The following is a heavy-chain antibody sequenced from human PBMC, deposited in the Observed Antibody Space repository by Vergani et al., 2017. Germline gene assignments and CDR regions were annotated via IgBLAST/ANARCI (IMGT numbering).Heavy chain of an antibody. Sequence: QVQRVQSGAEVKKPGSSVKVSCKASGGTFSSYAISWVRQAPGQGLEWMGGIIPIFGTANYAQKFQGRVTITVDKTTGTAYMELSSLRSEATAVYYCARWPNYYEAGLYYFDYWGQGTLVTVSS. D-gene: IGHD3-22*01. CDR2: IIPIFGTA. CDR1: GGTFSSYA. CDR3: ARWPNYYEAGLYYFDY. V-gene: IGHV1-69*06. J-gene: IGHJ4*02.